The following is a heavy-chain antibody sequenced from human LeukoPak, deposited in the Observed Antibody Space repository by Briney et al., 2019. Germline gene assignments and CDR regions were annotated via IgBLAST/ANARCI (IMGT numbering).Heavy chain of an antibody. CDR2: ISSSGSTI. J-gene: IGHJ4*02. V-gene: IGHV3-48*03. D-gene: IGHD2-2*01. Sequence: GGSLRLSCAASGFTFSSYEMNWGPQAPGEGLEWVSYISSSGSTIYYADSVKGRFTISRDNAKNSLYLQMNSLRAEDTAVYYCARDVSPAAMFLDYWGQGTLVTVSS. CDR1: GFTFSSYE. CDR3: ARDVSPAAMFLDY.